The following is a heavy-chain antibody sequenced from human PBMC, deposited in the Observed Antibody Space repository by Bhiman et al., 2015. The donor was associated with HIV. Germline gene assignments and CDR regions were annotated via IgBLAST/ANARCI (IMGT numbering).Heavy chain of an antibody. V-gene: IGHV3-30*18. D-gene: IGHD3-3*01. J-gene: IGHJ6*02. CDR3: AKVQFLEWSPTRETNYYYHALDV. CDR2: ISYDGSNK. CDR1: GFSFSSFA. Sequence: QVQLVESGGGVVQPGRSLRLSCAASGFSFSSFAMHWVRQSPGKGLEWVAVISYDGSNKYYADSVKGRFTISRDNSKNMVYLQMNSLRAEDTAVYYCAKVQFLEWSPTRETNYYYHALDVWGQGTTVTVSS.